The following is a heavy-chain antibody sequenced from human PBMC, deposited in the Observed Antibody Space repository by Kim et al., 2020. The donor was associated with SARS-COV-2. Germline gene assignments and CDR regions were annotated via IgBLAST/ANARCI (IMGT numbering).Heavy chain of an antibody. D-gene: IGHD2-21*01. Sequence: SETLSLTCTVYGGSLNGHYWIWIRQSPGKGLEWIGEINYSGSTKYNPSLKGRVTISVDTSKHQFSLKLTSVTAADTAVYYCARIADVRSGAIWYSFDV. CDR1: GGSLNGHY. V-gene: IGHV4-34*01. CDR3: ARIADVRSGAIWYSFDV. J-gene: IGHJ3*01. CDR2: INYSGST.